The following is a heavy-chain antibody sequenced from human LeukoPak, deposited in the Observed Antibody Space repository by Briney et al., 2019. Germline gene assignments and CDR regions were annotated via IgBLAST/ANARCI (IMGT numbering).Heavy chain of an antibody. CDR1: GFTFSNYW. Sequence: PGGSLRLSCAASGFTFSNYWMHWVRQAPGEGLVWVSRINSDGSSTSYTDSVKGRFTISRDNAKNMLYLQMNSLRAEDTAVYYCARNSWPWGQGTLVTVPS. V-gene: IGHV3-74*01. CDR2: INSDGSST. CDR3: ARNSWP. D-gene: IGHD4-23*01. J-gene: IGHJ5*02.